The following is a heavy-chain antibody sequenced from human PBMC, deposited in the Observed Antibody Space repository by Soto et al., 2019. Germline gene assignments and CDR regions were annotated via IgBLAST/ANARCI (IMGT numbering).Heavy chain of an antibody. CDR1: GGSFSGYN. D-gene: IGHD3-10*01. CDR3: ARGRGLLLWFGNDAFDI. V-gene: IGHV4-34*01. Sequence: SETLSLTCLAYGGSFSGYNWNGIPKPPGKGLEWIGEITHSGSTNYNPSLKSRVNISVDTSKNQFSLKLSSVTAADTAAYYCARGRGLLLWFGNDAFDIWGQGTMVS. CDR2: ITHSGST. J-gene: IGHJ3*02.